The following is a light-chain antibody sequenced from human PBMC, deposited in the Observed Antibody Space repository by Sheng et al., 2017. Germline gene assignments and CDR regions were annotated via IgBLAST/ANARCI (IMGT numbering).Light chain of an antibody. J-gene: IGKJ1*01. V-gene: IGKV3-20*01. CDR2: DAS. CDR3: QQYADWPWT. Sequence: EIVLTQSPGTLSLSPGERVTLSCRASQTVSRSSLVWYQQKTGQAPKLLIYDASNRATGIPARFSGSGSGTDFTLTISSLQSEDFAVYYCQQYADWPWTSGQGTKVEIK. CDR1: QTVSRSS.